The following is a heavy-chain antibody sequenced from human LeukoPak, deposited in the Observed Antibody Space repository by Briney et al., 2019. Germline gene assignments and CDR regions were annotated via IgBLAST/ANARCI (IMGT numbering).Heavy chain of an antibody. D-gene: IGHD3-16*01. V-gene: IGHV3-23*01. J-gene: IGHJ6*03. CDR3: AKGLRGSSYYYDYYMDV. CDR2: IIGSGDST. Sequence: GGSLRLSCAASGFTFSSYAMSWVRQAPGKGLEWVSSIIGSGDSTYYADSVKGRYTISKDNSKNMVSLQMNSLGAEDTAVYYCAKGLRGSSYYYDYYMDVWGKGTTVTVSS. CDR1: GFTFSSYA.